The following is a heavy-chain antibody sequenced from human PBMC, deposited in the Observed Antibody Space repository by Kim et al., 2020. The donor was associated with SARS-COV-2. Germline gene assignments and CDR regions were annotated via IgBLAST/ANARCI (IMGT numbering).Heavy chain of an antibody. Sequence: SFQGQVTISADKSISTSYLQWSSLKASDTAMYYCARHVSLWGDYLTNFDYWGQGTLVTVSS. CDR3: ARHVSLWGDYLTNFDY. J-gene: IGHJ4*02. V-gene: IGHV5-51*01. D-gene: IGHD4-17*01.